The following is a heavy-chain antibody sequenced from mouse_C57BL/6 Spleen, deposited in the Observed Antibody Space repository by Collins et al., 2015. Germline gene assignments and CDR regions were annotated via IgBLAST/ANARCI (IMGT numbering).Heavy chain of an antibody. J-gene: IGHJ4*01. Sequence: QVQLQQSGPELVKPGASVRISCKASGYAFSSSWMNWVKQRPGKGLEWIGRIYPGDGDTNYNGKFKGKATLTADKSSSTAYMQLSSLTSEDSAVYFCARLVATDAMDYWGQGTSVTVSS. V-gene: IGHV1-82*01. CDR1: GYAFSSSW. CDR3: ARLVATDAMDY. CDR2: IYPGDGDT. D-gene: IGHD1-1*01.